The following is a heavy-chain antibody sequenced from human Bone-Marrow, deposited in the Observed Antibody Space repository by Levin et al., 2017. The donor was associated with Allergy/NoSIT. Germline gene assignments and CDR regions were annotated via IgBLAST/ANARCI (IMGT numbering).Heavy chain of an antibody. CDR1: GFSVGNY. J-gene: IGHJ6*02. Sequence: PGGSLRLSCAASGFSVGNYMTWVRQAPGKGLEWVSVIYSGGRTYYAESLTGRFTISRDNAENTLFLQMNNLRAEDTAVYYCARLVDYYGMDVWGQGTTVTVSS. V-gene: IGHV3-66*04. CDR2: IYSGGRT. CDR3: ARLVDYYGMDV.